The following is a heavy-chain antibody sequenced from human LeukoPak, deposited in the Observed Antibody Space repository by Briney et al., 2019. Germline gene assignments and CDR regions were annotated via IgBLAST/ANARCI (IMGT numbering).Heavy chain of an antibody. CDR2: IYYSGST. CDR3: ARALPPLGTMVRD. J-gene: IGHJ4*02. Sequence: SETLSLTCTVSGGSISSYYWSWIRQPPGKGLEWIGYIYYSGSTNYNPTLKSRVTISVDTSKNQFSLKLSSVTAADTAVYYCARALPPLGTMVRDWGQGTLVTVSS. CDR1: GGSISSYY. D-gene: IGHD3-10*01. V-gene: IGHV4-59*01.